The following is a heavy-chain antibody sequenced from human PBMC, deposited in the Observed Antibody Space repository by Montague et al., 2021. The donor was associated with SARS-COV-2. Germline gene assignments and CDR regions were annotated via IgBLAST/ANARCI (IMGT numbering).Heavy chain of an antibody. Sequence: SETLSLTCTVSGASISSYYWSWIRQPPGKGLEWIGYIYYSGSNNYNPSLKSRVTISVDTSKNQFSLKLSSVTAADTAVYYCARGSGWMGNAFDIWGQGTMVTVSS. CDR1: GASISSYY. CDR2: IYYSGSN. D-gene: IGHD6-19*01. CDR3: ARGSGWMGNAFDI. V-gene: IGHV4-59*01. J-gene: IGHJ3*02.